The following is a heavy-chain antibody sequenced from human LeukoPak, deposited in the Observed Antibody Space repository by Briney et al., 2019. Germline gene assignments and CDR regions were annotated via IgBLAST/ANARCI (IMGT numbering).Heavy chain of an antibody. Sequence: SETLSLTCTVSGGSISSSSYYWGWIRQPPGKGLEWIGSIYYSGSTYYNPSLKSRVTISVDTSKNQFSLKLSSVTAADTAVYYCAREIGSLIAVAGRGAFDIWGQGTMVTVSS. CDR1: GGSISSSSYY. J-gene: IGHJ3*02. V-gene: IGHV4-39*02. CDR3: AREIGSLIAVAGRGAFDI. CDR2: IYYSGST. D-gene: IGHD6-19*01.